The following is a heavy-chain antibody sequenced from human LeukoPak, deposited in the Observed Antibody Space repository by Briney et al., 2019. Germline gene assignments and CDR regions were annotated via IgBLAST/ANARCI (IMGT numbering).Heavy chain of an antibody. CDR3: ARVPNSYYYDSSGYSGDY. CDR2: IIPIFGTA. J-gene: IGHJ4*02. V-gene: IGHV1-69*06. Sequence: SVKVSCKASGGTFSSYAISWVRQAPGQGLEWMGGIIPIFGTANYAQKFQGRVTITADKSTSTAYMELSSLRSEDTAVYYCARVPNSYYYDSSGYSGDYWGQGTLVTVSS. D-gene: IGHD3-22*01. CDR1: GGTFSSYA.